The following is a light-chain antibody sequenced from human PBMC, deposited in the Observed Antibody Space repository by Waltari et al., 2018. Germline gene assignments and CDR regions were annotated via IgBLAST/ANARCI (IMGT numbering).Light chain of an antibody. CDR2: SNN. CDR1: SSNLGSNT. Sequence: QSVLTQPPSASGTPGQRVPIPCSASSSNLGSNTLNWYQQLPGTAPKLLIYSNNQRPSGVPDRFSGSKSGTSASLAISGLQSEDEADYYCAAWDDSLNGWVFGGGTKLTVL. CDR3: AAWDDSLNGWV. J-gene: IGLJ3*02. V-gene: IGLV1-44*01.